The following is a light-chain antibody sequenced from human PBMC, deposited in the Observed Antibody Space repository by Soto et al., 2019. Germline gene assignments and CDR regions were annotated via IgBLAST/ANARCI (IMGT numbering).Light chain of an antibody. CDR1: QSVYNY. J-gene: IGKJ1*01. V-gene: IGKV1-39*01. CDR3: QQSNSMPWT. CDR2: AAS. Sequence: EILMTQSPSSLSVSTGERATISCRASQSVYNYLDWYQQKPGKAPGFLIYAASSWESGIPARFSGSGSGTDFTLTINSLQSEDFATYCCQQSNSMPWTFGQGTKVDIK.